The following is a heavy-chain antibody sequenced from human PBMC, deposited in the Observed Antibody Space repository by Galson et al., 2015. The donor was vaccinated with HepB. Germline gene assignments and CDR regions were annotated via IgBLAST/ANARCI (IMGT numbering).Heavy chain of an antibody. D-gene: IGHD3-10*01. CDR3: ARENTLVRGVITRKQYYYYGMDV. J-gene: IGHJ6*02. CDR1: GFTFSSYS. CDR2: ISSNGSII. V-gene: IGHV3-48*02. Sequence: SLRLSCAASGFTFSSYSMNWVRQAPGKGLEWVSYISSNGSIIYYAESVKGRFTISRDNAKKSVFLQMNSLRDEDTAVYYCARENTLVRGVITRKQYYYYGMDVWGQGTTVTVSS.